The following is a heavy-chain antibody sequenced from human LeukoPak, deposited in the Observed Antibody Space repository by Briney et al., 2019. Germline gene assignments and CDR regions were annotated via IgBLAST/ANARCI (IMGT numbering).Heavy chain of an antibody. D-gene: IGHD6-6*01. J-gene: IGHJ4*02. CDR1: GFTFSSYG. CDR2: ISNSGNTI. CDR3: ARAGDRIAARPFDY. Sequence: QPGGSLRLSCAASGFTFSSYGMHWVRQAPGKGLEWISYISNSGNTIYYADSVKGRFTISRDNAKNSLYLQLNSLRAEDTAVYHCARAGDRIAARPFDYWGQGTLVTVSS. V-gene: IGHV3-48*04.